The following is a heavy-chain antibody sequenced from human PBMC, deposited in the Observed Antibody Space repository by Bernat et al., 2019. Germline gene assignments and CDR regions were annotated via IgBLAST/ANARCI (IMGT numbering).Heavy chain of an antibody. V-gene: IGHV4-59*08. CDR1: GGSISSYY. CDR2: IYYSGST. J-gene: IGHJ3*02. Sequence: QVQLQESGPGLVKPSETLSLTCTVSGGSISSYYWSWIRQPPGKGLEWIGYIYYSGSTNYNPSLKSRVTISVDTSKNQFSLKLSSVTAADTAVYYCARWGSGSHKGAFDIWGQGTMVTVSS. D-gene: IGHD3-10*01. CDR3: ARWGSGSHKGAFDI.